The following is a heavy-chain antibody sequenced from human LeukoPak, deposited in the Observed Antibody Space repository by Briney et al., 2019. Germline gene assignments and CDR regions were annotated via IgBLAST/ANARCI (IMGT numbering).Heavy chain of an antibody. CDR2: IVVGSGNT. J-gene: IGHJ6*04. CDR1: GFTFTSSA. D-gene: IGHD3-9*01. CDR3: AAVNYDILTDYYYYGMDV. Sequence: ASVKVSCKASGFTFTSSAVQWVRQARGQRLEWIGWIVVGSGNTNYAQKFQERVTITRDMSTSTAYMELSSLRSEDTAVYYCAAVNYDILTDYYYYGMDVWGKGTTVTVSS. V-gene: IGHV1-58*01.